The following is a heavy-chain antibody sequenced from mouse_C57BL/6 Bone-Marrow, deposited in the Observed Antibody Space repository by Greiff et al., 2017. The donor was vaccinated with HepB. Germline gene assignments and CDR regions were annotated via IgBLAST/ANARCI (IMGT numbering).Heavy chain of an antibody. J-gene: IGHJ3*01. D-gene: IGHD2-4*01. Sequence: VKLMESGAELARPGASVKMSCKASGYTFTSYTMHWVKQRPGQGLEWIGYINPSSGYTKYNQKFKDKATLTADKSSSTAYMQLSSLTSEDSAVYYCARLGDYVAWFAYWGQGTLVTVSA. CDR2: INPSSGYT. CDR3: ARLGDYVAWFAY. CDR1: GYTFTSYT. V-gene: IGHV1-4*01.